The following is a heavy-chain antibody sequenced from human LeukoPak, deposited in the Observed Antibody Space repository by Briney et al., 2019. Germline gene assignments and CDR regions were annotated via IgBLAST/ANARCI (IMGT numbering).Heavy chain of an antibody. J-gene: IGHJ6*02. Sequence: GGSLRLSCAASGFTFSSYEMNWVRQAPGKGLEWVSYISSRGSSIYYADSVKGRFTISRDNAKNSLYLQMNSLRAEDTAVYYCASGVEAGYSGQDYYYYYAMDVWGQGTTVTVSS. V-gene: IGHV3-48*03. D-gene: IGHD5-12*01. CDR3: ASGVEAGYSGQDYYYYYAMDV. CDR1: GFTFSSYE. CDR2: ISSRGSSI.